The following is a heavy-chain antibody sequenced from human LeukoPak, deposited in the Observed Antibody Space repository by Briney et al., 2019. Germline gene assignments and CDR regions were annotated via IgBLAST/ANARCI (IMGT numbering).Heavy chain of an antibody. Sequence: SETLSLTCTVSGGSISSRSYYWGWIRQPPGKGLEWIGTVYYRGSTYYSPSLKSRVTLSVDTSKNQFSLKLSSVTAADTAVYYCARGPVEELLHNWFDPWGQGTLVTVSS. J-gene: IGHJ5*02. CDR2: VYYRGST. CDR3: ARGPVEELLHNWFDP. D-gene: IGHD2-15*01. V-gene: IGHV4-39*01. CDR1: GGSISSRSYY.